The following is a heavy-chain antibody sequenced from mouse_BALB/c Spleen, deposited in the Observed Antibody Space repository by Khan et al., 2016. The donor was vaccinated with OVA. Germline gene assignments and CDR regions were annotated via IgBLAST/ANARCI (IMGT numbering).Heavy chain of an antibody. D-gene: IGHD2-14*01. Sequence: QVRLHQSGAELARPGASVKMSCKASGYTFTSYTIHWIKLRPGQGLEWIGFINPSNGYTNYNQKFKDKATLTADKSSTTVYMQLSSLTSDDSAVYNCVRDGAYHRNDGWFAYWGQGTLVTVSA. J-gene: IGHJ3*01. CDR2: INPSNGYT. CDR3: VRDGAYHRNDGWFAY. V-gene: IGHV1-4*01. CDR1: GYTFTSYT.